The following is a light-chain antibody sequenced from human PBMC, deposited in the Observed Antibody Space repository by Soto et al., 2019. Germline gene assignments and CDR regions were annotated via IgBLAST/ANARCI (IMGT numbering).Light chain of an antibody. CDR2: SNN. Sequence: QSVLTQPPSASGTPGQRVTISCSGSSSNIGSNTVNWYQQLPGSSPKPLIYSNNQRPSGVHDRFSGSKAGTSASLAISGLQSEDEVDYYCAAWDASLNGRVFGGGTQLTVL. CDR1: SSNIGSNT. V-gene: IGLV1-44*01. J-gene: IGLJ3*02. CDR3: AAWDASLNGRV.